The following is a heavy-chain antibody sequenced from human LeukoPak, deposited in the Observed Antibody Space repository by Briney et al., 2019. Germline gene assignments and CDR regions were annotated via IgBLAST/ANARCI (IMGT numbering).Heavy chain of an antibody. Sequence: SETLSLTCAVYGGSFSGYYWSWIRQPPGKGLEWIGEINHSGSTNYNPSLKSRVTISVDTSKNQFSLKLSSVTAADTAVYYCARDEGYGSSGYYYFDAFDIWGQGTMVTVSS. D-gene: IGHD3-22*01. J-gene: IGHJ3*02. CDR3: ARDEGYGSSGYYYFDAFDI. V-gene: IGHV4-34*01. CDR2: INHSGST. CDR1: GGSFSGYY.